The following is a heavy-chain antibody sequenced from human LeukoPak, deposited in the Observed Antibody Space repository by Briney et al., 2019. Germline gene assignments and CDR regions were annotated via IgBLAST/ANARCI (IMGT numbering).Heavy chain of an antibody. CDR1: GYTFTSYD. CDR3: ARARGGSGSGYYYVRY. J-gene: IGHJ4*02. V-gene: IGHV1-8*01. D-gene: IGHD3-22*01. CDR2: MNPNSDNT. Sequence: GASVKVSCKASGYTFTSYDINWVRQATGQGLEWMGWMNPNSDNTGYAQKFQGRVTMTRNTSISTAYMELSSLRSEDTAVYYCARARGGSGSGYYYVRYWGQGTLVTVSS.